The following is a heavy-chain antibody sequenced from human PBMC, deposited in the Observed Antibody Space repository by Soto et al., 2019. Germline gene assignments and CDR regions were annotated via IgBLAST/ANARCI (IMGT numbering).Heavy chain of an antibody. D-gene: IGHD7-27*01. J-gene: IGHJ5*02. Sequence: QVQLVQSGAEVKKPGSSVKVSCKASGGTFSSYTISWVRQAPGQGLEWMGRIIPILGIANYAQKFQGRVKITGDKTPSTAYMGVGSLGLGGTGGFYCARDLGIEEGGGDNWFDPWGQGTLVTVSS. CDR3: ARDLGIEEGGGDNWFDP. CDR1: GGTFSSYT. V-gene: IGHV1-69*08. CDR2: IIPILGIA.